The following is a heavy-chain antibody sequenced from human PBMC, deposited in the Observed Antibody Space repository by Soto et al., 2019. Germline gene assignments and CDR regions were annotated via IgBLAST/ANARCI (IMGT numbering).Heavy chain of an antibody. D-gene: IGHD3-3*01. V-gene: IGHV4-39*01. CDR3: AKGGYDFWSGYRYYFDY. Sequence: SETLSLTCTVSGGSVSNSNYYWGWIRQSPGKGLEWIGSVYYRGRSYSKSSVKSRVTISFDTSKNQFSLNLNSVTASDTAVYYCAKGGYDFWSGYRYYFDYWGQGTLVTVSS. CDR1: GGSVSNSNYY. CDR2: VYYRGRS. J-gene: IGHJ4*02.